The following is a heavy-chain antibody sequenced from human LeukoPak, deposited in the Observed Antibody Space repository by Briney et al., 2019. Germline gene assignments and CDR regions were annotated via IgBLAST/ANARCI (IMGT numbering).Heavy chain of an antibody. D-gene: IGHD6-13*01. Sequence: ASVKVSCKASGYTFTRYYIHWVRQAPGQGLEWMGWINPNSGGTNYAQKFQGRVTMPRDTSITTAYMELSGLRSDDTAIYYCARGKLAAPGRTGYNWFDPWGQGTLVTVSS. CDR1: GYTFTRYY. CDR3: ARGKLAAPGRTGYNWFDP. J-gene: IGHJ5*02. V-gene: IGHV1-2*02. CDR2: INPNSGGT.